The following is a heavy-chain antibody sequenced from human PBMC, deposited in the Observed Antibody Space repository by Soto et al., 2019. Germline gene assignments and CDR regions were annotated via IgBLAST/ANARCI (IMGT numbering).Heavy chain of an antibody. CDR3: ATSLAEENYYYYYMDV. CDR2: IYYSGST. D-gene: IGHD1-1*01. CDR1: GGSISSYY. J-gene: IGHJ6*03. V-gene: IGHV4-59*01. Sequence: SETLSLTCTVSGGSISSYYWSWIRQPPGKGLEWIGYIYYSGSTNYNPSLKSRVTISVDTSKNQFSLKLSSVTAADTAVYYCATSLAEENYYYYYMDVWGKGTTVTAP.